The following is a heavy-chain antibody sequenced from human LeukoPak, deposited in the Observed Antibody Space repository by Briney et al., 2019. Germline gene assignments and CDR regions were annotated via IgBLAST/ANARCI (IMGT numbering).Heavy chain of an antibody. J-gene: IGHJ4*02. V-gene: IGHV4-39*01. CDR2: IYYSGST. D-gene: IGHD3-3*01. CDR3: ATLVYYDFWSGYQPTYYFDY. CDR1: GGSISSYY. Sequence: SETLSLTCTVSGGSISSYYWGWIRQPPGKGLEWIGSIYYSGSTYYNPSLKSRVTISVDTSKNQFSLKLSSVTAADTAVYYCATLVYYDFWSGYQPTYYFDYWGQGTLVTVSS.